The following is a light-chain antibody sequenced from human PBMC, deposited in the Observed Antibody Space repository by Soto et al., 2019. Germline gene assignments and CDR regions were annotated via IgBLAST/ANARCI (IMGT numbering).Light chain of an antibody. CDR2: EVT. CDR3: SSYAGRNTLV. V-gene: IGLV2-8*01. CDR1: SSDVGGYNY. J-gene: IGLJ7*01. Sequence: QSALTQPPSASGSPGQSVTISCTGTSSDVGGYNYVSWYQQHPGKAPKLMIHEVTKRPSGVPDRFSGSKSGNTASLTVSGLQTEDEADYYCSSYAGRNTLVFGGGTQLTVL.